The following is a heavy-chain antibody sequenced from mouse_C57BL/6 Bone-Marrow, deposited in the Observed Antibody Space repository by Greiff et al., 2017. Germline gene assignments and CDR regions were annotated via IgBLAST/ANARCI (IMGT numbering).Heavy chain of an antibody. Sequence: VQLQQPGAELVKPGASVKLSCKASGYTFTSYWMHWVKQRPGRGLEWIGRIAPNSGGTKYNEKFKSKATLTVDKPSSTAYMQLSSLTSEDSAVYYCARWGDCYAMDYWGQGTSVTVSS. D-gene: IGHD3-3*01. CDR3: ARWGDCYAMDY. V-gene: IGHV1-72*01. J-gene: IGHJ4*01. CDR1: GYTFTSYW. CDR2: IAPNSGGT.